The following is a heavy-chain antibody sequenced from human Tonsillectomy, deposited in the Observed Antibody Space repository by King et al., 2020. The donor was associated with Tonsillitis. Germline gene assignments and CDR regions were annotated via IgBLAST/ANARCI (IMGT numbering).Heavy chain of an antibody. V-gene: IGHV4-39*01. CDR1: GGSISSSSYY. CDR2: IYYSGST. Sequence: QLQESGPGLVKPSETLSLTCTVSGGSISSSSYYWGWIRQPPGKGLEWIGSIYYSGSTYYNPSLKSRVTISVDTSKNQFSLKLSSVTAADTAVYYCARHLSVRDFWSGYSDYWGQGTLVTVSS. J-gene: IGHJ4*02. D-gene: IGHD3-3*01. CDR3: ARHLSVRDFWSGYSDY.